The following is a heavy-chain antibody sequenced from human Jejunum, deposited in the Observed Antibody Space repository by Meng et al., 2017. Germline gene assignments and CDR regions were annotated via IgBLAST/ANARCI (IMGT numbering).Heavy chain of an antibody. V-gene: IGHV3-23*01. CDR3: ARAPDFVYLDY. J-gene: IGHJ4*02. Sequence: GESLKISCAASGFTFTSYAMSWVRQAPGKGLEWVSGTGGSGDSTYYADSAKGRFTISRDNPKNTLYLQMNSLRVEDTAVYYCARAPDFVYLDYWGQGTLVTVSS. CDR1: GFTFTSYA. D-gene: IGHD2-21*02. CDR2: TGGSGDST.